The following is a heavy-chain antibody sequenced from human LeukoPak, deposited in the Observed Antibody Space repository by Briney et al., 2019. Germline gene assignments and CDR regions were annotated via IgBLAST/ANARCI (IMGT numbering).Heavy chain of an antibody. J-gene: IGHJ2*01. V-gene: IGHV4-59*01. D-gene: IGHD5-24*01. CDR3: ARDLMGRDGYNRYWYFDL. CDR2: IYYSGST. CDR1: GGSISSYY. Sequence: SETLSLTCTVSGGSISSYYWSWIRQPPGKGLEWSGYIYYSGSTNYNPSLKSRVTISEDTSKNQFSLKLSSVTAADTAVYYCARDLMGRDGYNRYWYFDLWGRGTLVTVSS.